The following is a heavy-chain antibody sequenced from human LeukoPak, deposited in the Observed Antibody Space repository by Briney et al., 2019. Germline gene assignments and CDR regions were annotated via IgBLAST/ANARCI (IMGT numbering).Heavy chain of an antibody. CDR3: ARGYYYDSSGYYPFDY. D-gene: IGHD3-22*01. CDR1: GFTVSSNY. CDR2: IYSGGST. Sequence: GGSLRLSCAASGFTVSSNYMSWVRQAPGKGLEWVSVIYSGGSTYYADSVKGRFTISRDNSKNTLYLQMNSLRAEDTAVYYCARGYYYDSSGYYPFDYWGQGTLVTVSS. V-gene: IGHV3-66*01. J-gene: IGHJ4*02.